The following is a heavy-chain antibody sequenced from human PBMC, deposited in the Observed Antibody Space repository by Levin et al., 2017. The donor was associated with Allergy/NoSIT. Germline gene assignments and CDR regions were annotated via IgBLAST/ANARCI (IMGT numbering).Heavy chain of an antibody. D-gene: IGHD6-13*01. CDR2: IIPIFGTA. CDR3: ATPGPHSSSWYETRGFFDY. V-gene: IGHV1-69*13. Sequence: ASVKVSCKASGGTFSSYAISWVRQAPGQGLEWMGGIIPIFGTANYAQKFQGRVTITADESTSTAYMELSSLRSEDTAVYYCATPGPHSSSWYETRGFFDYWGQGTLVTVSS. J-gene: IGHJ4*02. CDR1: GGTFSSYA.